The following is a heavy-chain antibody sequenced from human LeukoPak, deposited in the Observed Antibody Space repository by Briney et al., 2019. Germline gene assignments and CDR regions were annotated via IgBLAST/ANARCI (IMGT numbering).Heavy chain of an antibody. CDR2: IHSDNT. CDR3: ARRAGAYSHPYDY. J-gene: IGHJ4*02. D-gene: IGHD4/OR15-4a*01. Sequence: GGSLRLSCAASGFTFDDYAMHWVRQAPGKGLEWVSFIHSDNTHYSDSVKGRFTISRDNSKNTLYLQMNSLRAEDTAVYYCARRAGAYSHPYDYWGQGTLVTVSS. CDR1: GFTFDDYA. V-gene: IGHV3-53*01.